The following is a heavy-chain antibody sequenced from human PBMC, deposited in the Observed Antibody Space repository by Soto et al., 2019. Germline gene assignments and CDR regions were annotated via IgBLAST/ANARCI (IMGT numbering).Heavy chain of an antibody. CDR2: IIPIFGTA. J-gene: IGHJ6*02. D-gene: IGHD1-1*01. V-gene: IGHV1-69*13. CDR1: GGTFSSYA. Sequence: ASVKVSCKASGGTFSSYAISWVRQAPGQGLEWMGGIIPIFGTANYAQRFQGRVTITADESTSTAYMELSSLRSEDTAVYYCARPPGRSHYYYGMDVWGQGTTVTVSS. CDR3: ARPPGRSHYYYGMDV.